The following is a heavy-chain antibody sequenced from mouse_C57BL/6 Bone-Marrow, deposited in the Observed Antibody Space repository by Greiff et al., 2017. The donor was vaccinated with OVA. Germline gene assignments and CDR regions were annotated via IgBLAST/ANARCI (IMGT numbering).Heavy chain of an antibody. D-gene: IGHD2-2*01. Sequence: EVKVEESGPGLVKPSQTVFLTCTVTGISITTGNYRWSWIRQFPGNKLEWIGYIYYSGTITYNPSLTSRTTITRDTPKNQFFLEMNSLTAEDTATYYCARENYGYDGGYFDYWGQGTTLTVSS. CDR2: IYYSGTI. CDR3: ARENYGYDGGYFDY. CDR1: GISITTGNYR. J-gene: IGHJ2*01. V-gene: IGHV3-5*01.